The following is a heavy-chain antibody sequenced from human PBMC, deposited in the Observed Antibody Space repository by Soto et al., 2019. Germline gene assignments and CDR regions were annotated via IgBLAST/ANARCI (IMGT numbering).Heavy chain of an antibody. D-gene: IGHD4-17*01. V-gene: IGHV3-23*01. CDR1: GFTFSSYA. CDR2: ISGSGGST. J-gene: IGHJ4*02. Sequence: EVQLLESGGGLVQPGGSLRLSCAASGFTFSSYAMSWVRQAPGKGLEWVSAISGSGGSTYYADSVKGRFTISRDNYKNTLYLQMNSLRAEDTAVYYCANLKSPSSDYGDYGYFDYWGQGTLVTVSS. CDR3: ANLKSPSSDYGDYGYFDY.